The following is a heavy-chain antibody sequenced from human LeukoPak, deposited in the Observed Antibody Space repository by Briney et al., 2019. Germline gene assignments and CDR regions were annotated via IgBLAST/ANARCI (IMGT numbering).Heavy chain of an antibody. Sequence: GGSLRLSCAASGFTFSSYSMSWVRQAPGKGLEWVSFISSSSNTKYNADSVKGRFTISRDNAKSSLNLQMNSLRAEDTAVYYCAKDSYQGDWGLDVFDIWGQGTMVTVSS. D-gene: IGHD2-21*02. CDR1: GFTFSSYS. CDR2: ISSSSNTK. V-gene: IGHV3-48*01. J-gene: IGHJ3*02. CDR3: AKDSYQGDWGLDVFDI.